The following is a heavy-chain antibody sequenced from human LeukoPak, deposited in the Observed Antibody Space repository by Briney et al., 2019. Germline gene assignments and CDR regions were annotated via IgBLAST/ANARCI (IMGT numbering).Heavy chain of an antibody. V-gene: IGHV3-21*01. J-gene: IGHJ5*02. CDR3: ARDAVNTGRGWFDP. Sequence: GGSLRLSCAASGFTGVTFSTYTMYWVRQAPGKGLECVASITSSSRYINYADSVKGRFTVSRDNANTSVFLQMSSLTAEDTAIYYCARDAVNTGRGWFDPWGQGTLVTVSS. CDR1: GFTGVTFSTYT. D-gene: IGHD3-22*01. CDR2: ITSSSRYI.